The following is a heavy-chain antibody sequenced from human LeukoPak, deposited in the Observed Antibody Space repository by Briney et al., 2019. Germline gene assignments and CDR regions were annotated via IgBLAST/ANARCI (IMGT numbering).Heavy chain of an antibody. J-gene: IGHJ4*02. CDR2: ISSSSSYI. CDR1: GFTFSSYS. CDR3: ARVAENGERPFYYFDS. D-gene: IGHD3-10*01. Sequence: PGGSLRLSCAASGFTFSSYSMSWVRQAPGKGLEWVSSISSSSSYIYQADSVKGRFTISRDNAKNSLYLQMNSLRAEDTAVYYCARVAENGERPFYYFDSWGQGTLVTVSS. V-gene: IGHV3-21*01.